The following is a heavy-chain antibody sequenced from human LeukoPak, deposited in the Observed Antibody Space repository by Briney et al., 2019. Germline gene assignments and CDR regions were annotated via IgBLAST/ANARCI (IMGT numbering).Heavy chain of an antibody. V-gene: IGHV4-59*01. CDR3: ARDLRGTKDFDY. D-gene: IGHD1-1*01. Sequence: TSETLSLTCTVSGGSISSYYGSWIRQPPGKGLEWVGYIYYSGSTNYNPSLKSRVTISVDTSKNQFSLKLSSVTAADTAVYYCARDLRGTKDFDYWGQGTLVTVSS. CDR2: IYYSGST. J-gene: IGHJ4*02. CDR1: GGSISSYY.